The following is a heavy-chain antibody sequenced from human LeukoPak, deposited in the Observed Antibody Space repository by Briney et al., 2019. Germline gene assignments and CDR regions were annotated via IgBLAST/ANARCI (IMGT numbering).Heavy chain of an antibody. Sequence: SETLSLTCTVSGGSISSGSYYWTWIRQPPGKGLDYIGFIDYNGNTNYNPSLKSRVTISLDIFKNQFSLNLNSVSAADTAVYYCARLAKCDGNCYSFDLWGQGMLVTVSS. CDR2: IDYNGNT. J-gene: IGHJ4*02. CDR1: GGSISSGSYY. V-gene: IGHV4-61*01. D-gene: IGHD2-21*02. CDR3: ARLAKCDGNCYSFDL.